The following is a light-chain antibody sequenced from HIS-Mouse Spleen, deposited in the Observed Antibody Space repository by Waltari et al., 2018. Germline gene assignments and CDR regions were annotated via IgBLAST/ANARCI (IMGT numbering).Light chain of an antibody. J-gene: IGLJ3*02. CDR1: SIDVGGDHY. V-gene: IGLV2-11*01. CDR2: DVS. Sequence: QSALTQPRSVSGSPGQSVTISCTGTSIDVGGDHYVSWYQQHPGKAPKLRIYDVSKRPSGVPDRFSGSKSGNTASLTISGLQAEDEADYYCCSYAGSYTWVFGGGTKLTVL. CDR3: CSYAGSYTWV.